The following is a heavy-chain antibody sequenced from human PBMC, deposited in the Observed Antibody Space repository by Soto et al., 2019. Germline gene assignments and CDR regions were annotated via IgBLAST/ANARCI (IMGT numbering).Heavy chain of an antibody. CDR2: VSWNGSRT. J-gene: IGHJ1*01. CDR3: ARFLEPSAEYFQH. V-gene: IGHV3-35*01. CDR1: GFTFSNSD. Sequence: GGSLRLSCAASGFTFSNSDMNWVRQAPGKGLEWVSGVSWNGSRTHYADSVKGRFIISRDNSRNFLYQQMNSLRPEDMAVYYCARFLEPSAEYFQHWGQGTLVTVSS.